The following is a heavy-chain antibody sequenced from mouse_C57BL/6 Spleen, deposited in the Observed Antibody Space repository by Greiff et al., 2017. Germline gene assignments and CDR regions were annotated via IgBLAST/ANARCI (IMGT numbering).Heavy chain of an antibody. V-gene: IGHV3-6*01. J-gene: IGHJ2*01. Sequence: VQLQQSGPGLVKPSQSLSLTCSVTGYSITSGYYWNWIRQFPGNKLEWMGYISYDGSNKYNPSLQNRISITRDTSKNQFFLKLNSVTTEDTATYYCAREDFVGYFDYWGQGTTLTVSS. CDR3: AREDFVGYFDY. CDR1: GYSITSGYY. CDR2: ISYDGSN.